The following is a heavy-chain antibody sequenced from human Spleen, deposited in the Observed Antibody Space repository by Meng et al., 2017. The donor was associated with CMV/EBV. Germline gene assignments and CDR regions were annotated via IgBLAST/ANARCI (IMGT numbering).Heavy chain of an antibody. Sequence: GGSLRLSCAASGFGFGSYPLSWVRQAPGKGLEWVAFTRSKDDGGTTEYVASVKGRFIISRDDSNRIAYLQMNSLKTEDTAVYYCARGPREYSYGLLFDYWGQGSLVTVSS. CDR1: GFGFGSYP. V-gene: IGHV3-49*02. CDR2: TRSKDDGGTT. CDR3: ARGPREYSYGLLFDY. J-gene: IGHJ4*02. D-gene: IGHD5-18*01.